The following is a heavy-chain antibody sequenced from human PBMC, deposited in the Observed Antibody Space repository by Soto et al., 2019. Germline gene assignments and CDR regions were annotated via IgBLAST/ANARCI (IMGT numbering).Heavy chain of an antibody. CDR3: TRGGDAYKNGH. J-gene: IGHJ4*02. V-gene: IGHV4-61*01. CDR1: GGSVSIGTYY. CDR2: IHYSGST. Sequence: QVQLQESGPGLVKPSETLSLTCTVPGGSVSIGTYYWSWIRQPPGKGLEWIGFIHYSGSTNYNPSLKRRVTMSVDPSKNQFSLKLTSVNAADTAVYYCTRGGDAYKNGHWGQGTLVTVSS. D-gene: IGHD2-21*01.